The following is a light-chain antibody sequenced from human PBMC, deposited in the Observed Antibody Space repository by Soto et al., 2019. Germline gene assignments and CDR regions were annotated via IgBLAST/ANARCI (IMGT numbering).Light chain of an antibody. CDR2: KAS. CDR3: QQYGTSTT. CDR1: QSISSW. Sequence: DVQMTPSPSTLSASVGDRVTITCRASQSISSWLAWYQQKPGKAPKLLIYKASSLESGVPSRFSGSGSGTDFTLTIRRLEPEDFAVYYCQQYGTSTTFGQGTKVDIK. J-gene: IGKJ1*01. V-gene: IGKV1-5*03.